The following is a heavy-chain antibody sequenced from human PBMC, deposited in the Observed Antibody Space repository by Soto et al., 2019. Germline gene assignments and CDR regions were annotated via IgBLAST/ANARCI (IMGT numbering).Heavy chain of an antibody. CDR3: AREAAHANWYYDL. V-gene: IGHV3-33*08. Sequence: QVHLVESGGGVVQPGGSLRVSCEASGFTFRNHGMHWVRQAPGKGLEWVAVVGGDGSVKFYADSVKGRFTTFRDNSKNMLYVQMDCLRVEDTAVYYCAREAAHANWYYDLWGRGASVTVSS. CDR1: GFTFRNHG. CDR2: VGGDGSVK. D-gene: IGHD2-2*01. J-gene: IGHJ2*01.